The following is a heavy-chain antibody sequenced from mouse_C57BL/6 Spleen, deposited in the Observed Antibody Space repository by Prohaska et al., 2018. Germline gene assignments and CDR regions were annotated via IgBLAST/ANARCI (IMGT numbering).Heavy chain of an antibody. Sequence: LTSVHGLEWIGAIDPETGGTAYNQKFKGKAILTADKSSSTAYMELRSLTSEDSAVYYCTRKAYYGSSYDYAMDYWGQGTSVTVSS. CDR3: TRKAYYGSSYDYAMDY. CDR2: IDPETGGT. D-gene: IGHD1-1*01. V-gene: IGHV1-15*01. J-gene: IGHJ4*01.